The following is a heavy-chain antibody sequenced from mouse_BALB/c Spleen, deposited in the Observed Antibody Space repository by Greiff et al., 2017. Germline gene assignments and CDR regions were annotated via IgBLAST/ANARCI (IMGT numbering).Heavy chain of an antibody. Sequence: EVQLQQSGAELVRPGALVKLSCKASGFNIKDYYMHWVKQRPEQGLEWIGWIDPENGNTIYDPKFQGKASITADTSSNTAYLQLSSQTSEDTAVYYCARWGYFDYWGQGTTLTVSS. D-gene: IGHD1-1*02. CDR3: ARWGYFDY. V-gene: IGHV14-1*02. J-gene: IGHJ2*01. CDR2: IDPENGNT. CDR1: GFNIKDYY.